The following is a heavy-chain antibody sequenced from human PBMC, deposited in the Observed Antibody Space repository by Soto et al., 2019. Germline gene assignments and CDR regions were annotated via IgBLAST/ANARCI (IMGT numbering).Heavy chain of an antibody. CDR1: GFTFSSYG. Sequence: GGSLRLSCAASGFTFSSYGMHWVRQAPGKGLEWVAVIWNDGSNKYYADSVKGRFTISRDNSKNTLYLQMNSLRAEDTAVYYCARADPWFGEQRAPVGYWGQGTLVTVSS. D-gene: IGHD3-10*01. CDR2: IWNDGSNK. CDR3: ARADPWFGEQRAPVGY. J-gene: IGHJ4*02. V-gene: IGHV3-33*01.